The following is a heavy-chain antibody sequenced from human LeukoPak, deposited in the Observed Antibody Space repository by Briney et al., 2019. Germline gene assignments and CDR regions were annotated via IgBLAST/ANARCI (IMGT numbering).Heavy chain of an antibody. Sequence: GGSLRLSCAASGFTFSSYAMSWVRQAPGKGLEWVSAISGSGGSTYYAASVKGSFTISRDNSKNTLYLQMNSLRAEDTAVYYCAKAQRQYYYGSGSYYKWGAFDIWGQGTMVTVSS. CDR2: ISGSGGST. D-gene: IGHD3-10*01. CDR1: GFTFSSYA. V-gene: IGHV3-23*01. CDR3: AKAQRQYYYGSGSYYKWGAFDI. J-gene: IGHJ3*02.